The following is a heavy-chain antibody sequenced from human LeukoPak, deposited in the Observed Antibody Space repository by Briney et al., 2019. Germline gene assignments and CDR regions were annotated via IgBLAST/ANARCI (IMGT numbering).Heavy chain of an antibody. J-gene: IGHJ4*02. V-gene: IGHV4-59*12. CDR1: GGSISSYY. D-gene: IGHD6-19*01. CDR3: AGERGEEYSSGWYKTNYFYN. Sequence: PSETLSLTCTVSGGSISSYYWSWIRQPPGKGLEWIASGDYSGGTYYNPSLESRVAISADMSKNQISLKLTSVTGADTAVYYCAGERGEEYSSGWYKTNYFYNWGQGIRVTVSS. CDR2: GDYSGGT.